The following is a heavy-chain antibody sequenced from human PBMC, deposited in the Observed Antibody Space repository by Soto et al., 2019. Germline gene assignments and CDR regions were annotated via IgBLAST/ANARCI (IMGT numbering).Heavy chain of an antibody. D-gene: IGHD4-17*01. V-gene: IGHV3-23*01. Sequence: GGSLTLSCAASGFTFSSYAMSWVRQAPGKGLEWVSAISGSGGSTYYADSVKGRCTISRDNSKNTLYLQMNSLRAEDTAVYYCAKPSVPRPRNPVTFDFRGQGTLGTVSS. CDR2: ISGSGGST. CDR3: AKPSVPRPRNPVTFDF. CDR1: GFTFSSYA. J-gene: IGHJ5*01.